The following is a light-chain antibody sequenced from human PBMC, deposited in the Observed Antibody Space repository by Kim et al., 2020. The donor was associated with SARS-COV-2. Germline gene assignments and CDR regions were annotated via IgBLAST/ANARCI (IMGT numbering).Light chain of an antibody. J-gene: IGLJ3*02. CDR3: AVWDDSPSGWV. Sequence: ELTQPPSVSGTPGQRVTISCSGSSSNIGTNDVSWYHQLPGTAPQLFIYSDNQRPSGVPDRFAGSKSGTSASLAISGLQPEDEGDYYCAVWDDSPSGWVFGGGTKLTVL. CDR1: SSNIGTND. V-gene: IGLV1-44*01. CDR2: SDN.